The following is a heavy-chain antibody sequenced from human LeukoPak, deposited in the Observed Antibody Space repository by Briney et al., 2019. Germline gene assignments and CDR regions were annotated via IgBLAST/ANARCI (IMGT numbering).Heavy chain of an antibody. V-gene: IGHV1-2*02. CDR3: ARDKGGNSSSFDY. Sequence: ASVKVSCKASGYTFTGYYMHWVRQAPGQGLEWMGWINPNSGGTNYAQKFQGRVTMTRDTSISTAYMELSRLRSDDTAVYYCARDKGGNSSSFDYWGQGTLVTVSS. J-gene: IGHJ4*02. CDR1: GYTFTGYY. D-gene: IGHD4-23*01. CDR2: INPNSGGT.